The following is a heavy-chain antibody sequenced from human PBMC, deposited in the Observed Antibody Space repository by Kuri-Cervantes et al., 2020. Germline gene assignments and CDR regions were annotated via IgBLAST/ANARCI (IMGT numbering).Heavy chain of an antibody. V-gene: IGHV3-21*01. CDR1: GFTFSSYG. Sequence: GESLKISCAASGFTFSSYGMHWVRQAPVKGLEWVSSISSTSSYIYYADSVKGRFTISRDNAKNSLYLQMNSLRAEDTAVYYCARDGRGQQYYYGMDVWGQGTTVTVSS. CDR3: ARDGRGQQYYYGMDV. CDR2: ISSTSSYI. J-gene: IGHJ6*02. D-gene: IGHD6-13*01.